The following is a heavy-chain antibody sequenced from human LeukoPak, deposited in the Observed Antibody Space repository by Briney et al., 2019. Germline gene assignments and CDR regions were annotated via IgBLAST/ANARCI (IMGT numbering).Heavy chain of an antibody. CDR1: GGSISSYY. Sequence: SETLSLTCTVSGGSISSYYWSWIRQPPGKGLEWIGYIYYSGSTNYNPSLKSRVTISVDTSKNQFSLKLSSVTAADTAVYYCARHLPSGYDFWSGYYATYYYYYMDVWGKGTTVTVSS. D-gene: IGHD3-3*01. V-gene: IGHV4-59*08. CDR3: ARHLPSGYDFWSGYYATYYYYYMDV. J-gene: IGHJ6*03. CDR2: IYYSGST.